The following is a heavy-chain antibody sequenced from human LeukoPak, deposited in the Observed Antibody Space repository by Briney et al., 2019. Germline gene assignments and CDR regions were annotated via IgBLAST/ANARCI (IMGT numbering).Heavy chain of an antibody. CDR2: IWYDGSNE. CDR3: ARDRRRDGYKLDAFDI. J-gene: IGHJ3*02. CDR1: GFTFSTYS. D-gene: IGHD5-24*01. Sequence: PGRSLSLSCAASGFTFSTYSMHWVRQGPGKGLEWVAVIWYDGSNEYYVDSVKGRFTISRDNSKNTLYLQMNSLRAEDTAVYYCARDRRRDGYKLDAFDIWGQGTMVTVSS. V-gene: IGHV3-33*01.